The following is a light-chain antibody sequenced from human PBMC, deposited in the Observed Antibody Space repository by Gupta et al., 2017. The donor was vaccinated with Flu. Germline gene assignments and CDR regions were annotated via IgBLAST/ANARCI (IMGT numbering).Light chain of an antibody. Sequence: PSSLSASVGDRVTITCRASQSITNYLNWYQQKPGEAPRLLIYAASSLQSGVPSRFSGSGSGTDFTLTVSNLQPEDCATYYCQQTDGFPLTFGGGTKVEIK. CDR3: QQTDGFPLT. CDR1: QSITNY. J-gene: IGKJ4*01. CDR2: AAS. V-gene: IGKV1-39*01.